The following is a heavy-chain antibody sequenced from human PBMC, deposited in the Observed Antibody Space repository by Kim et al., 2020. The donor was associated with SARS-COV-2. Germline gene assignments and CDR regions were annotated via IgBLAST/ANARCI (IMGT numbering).Heavy chain of an antibody. D-gene: IGHD3-10*01. V-gene: IGHV4-34*01. Sequence: SINYNASRKIRVTISVDTSKNQFSLKLSSVTAADTAVYYCAGTGSGSYLSWGQGTVVTVSS. CDR2: SI. CDR3: AGTGSGSYLS. J-gene: IGHJ4*02.